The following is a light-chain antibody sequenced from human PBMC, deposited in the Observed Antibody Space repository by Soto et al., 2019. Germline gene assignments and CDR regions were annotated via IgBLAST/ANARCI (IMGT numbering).Light chain of an antibody. J-gene: IGKJ1*01. CDR2: DAS. CDR1: QSVSSS. Sequence: EIVLTQSPATLSLSPGERGTLSCRASQSVSSSLAWYQQKPGQAPRLLIYDASNRATGIPARFSGSGSGTAFTLTISSLGPEDFAVYYCQQRSNWPRTFGQGTKVEIK. V-gene: IGKV3-11*01. CDR3: QQRSNWPRT.